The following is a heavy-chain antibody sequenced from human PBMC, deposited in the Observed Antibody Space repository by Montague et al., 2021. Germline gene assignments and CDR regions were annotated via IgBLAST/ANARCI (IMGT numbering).Heavy chain of an antibody. J-gene: IGHJ6*03. Sequence: SETLSLTCTVSRSLINSDYYWGWIRQPPGKGLEWMGSVSNGGSTYYNPSLKSRVTISVDTSNNHFSLKLSSVTAADTAMYYCARDRDSYYYMDIWGKGTTITVSS. CDR2: VSNGGST. CDR1: RSLINSDYY. V-gene: IGHV4-38-2*02. CDR3: ARDRDSYYYMDI.